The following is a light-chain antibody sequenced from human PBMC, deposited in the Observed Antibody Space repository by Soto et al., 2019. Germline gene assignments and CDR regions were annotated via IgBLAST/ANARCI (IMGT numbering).Light chain of an antibody. J-gene: IGLJ1*01. CDR3: SSYTSSSTLL. V-gene: IGLV2-14*02. CDR1: SSDVGSDNV. Sequence: QSALTQPASVSGSPGQSITISCTGTSSDVGSDNVVSWYQQHPGKAPKLMIYEVSNRPSGVSNRFSGSKSGNTASLTISGLQAEDEADYYCSSYTSSSTLLFGTGTKLTVL. CDR2: EVS.